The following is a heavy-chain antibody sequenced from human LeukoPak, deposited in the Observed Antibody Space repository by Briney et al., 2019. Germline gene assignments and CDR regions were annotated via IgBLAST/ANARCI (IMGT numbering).Heavy chain of an antibody. Sequence: GESLKISCKGSGYSFTSYWIGWVRQMPGKGLEWMGIIYPGDSDTRYSPFFQGQVTISADKSISTAYLQWSSLKASDTAMYYCARPHLYDSSGYYVSPYYFDYWGQGTLVTVSS. D-gene: IGHD3-22*01. CDR3: ARPHLYDSSGYYVSPYYFDY. CDR1: GYSFTSYW. V-gene: IGHV5-51*01. J-gene: IGHJ4*02. CDR2: IYPGDSDT.